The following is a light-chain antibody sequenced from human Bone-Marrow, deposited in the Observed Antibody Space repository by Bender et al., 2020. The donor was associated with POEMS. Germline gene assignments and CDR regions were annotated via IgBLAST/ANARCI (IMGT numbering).Light chain of an antibody. V-gene: IGLV1-44*01. CDR1: SSNIGAHA. Sequence: QSVLTQPPSASGTPGQRVTISCSGGSSNIGAHAVNWYQHLPGTAPKLLIYSIHRRPSEVPDRFSGSRSGTSAPLAISGLQSEDEADYYCAVWDDSLNGWVFGGGTKLTVL. J-gene: IGLJ3*02. CDR2: SIH. CDR3: AVWDDSLNGWV.